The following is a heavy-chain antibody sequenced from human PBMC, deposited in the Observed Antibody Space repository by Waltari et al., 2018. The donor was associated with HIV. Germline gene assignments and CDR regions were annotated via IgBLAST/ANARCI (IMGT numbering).Heavy chain of an antibody. J-gene: IGHJ4*02. D-gene: IGHD1-1*01. CDR2: IDPNTGDT. Sequence: QVQLVQSGAEVKKPGASVTVSCKPFEYTFTAYYKTWVRQAPGQGLEWMVWIDPNTGDTNCAQNCEGWLTMTRDTSINTAYMTLSRLRPDDTAIYYCARDLSTSWNNLDYWGQGTLITVSS. CDR3: ARDLSTSWNNLDY. V-gene: IGHV1-2*04. CDR1: EYTFTAYY.